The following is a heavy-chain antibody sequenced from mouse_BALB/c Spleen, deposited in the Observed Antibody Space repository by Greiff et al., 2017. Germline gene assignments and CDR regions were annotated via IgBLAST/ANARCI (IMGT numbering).Heavy chain of an antibody. D-gene: IGHD1-1*01. CDR2: ISSGGSYT. V-gene: IGHV5-6-4*01. Sequence: EVNLVESGGGLVKPGGSLKLSCAASGFTFSSYTMSWVRQTPEKRLEWVATISSGGSYTYYPDSVKGRFTISRDNAKNTLYLQMSSLKSEDTAMYYCTRQFYYYGSSLYYFDYWGQGTTLTVSS. CDR3: TRQFYYYGSSLYYFDY. CDR1: GFTFSSYT. J-gene: IGHJ2*01.